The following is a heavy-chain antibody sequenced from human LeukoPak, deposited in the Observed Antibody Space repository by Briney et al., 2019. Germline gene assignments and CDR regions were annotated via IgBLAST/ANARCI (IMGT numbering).Heavy chain of an antibody. CDR2: INHSGST. CDR3: ARGGGRYCSSTSCYVGY. Sequence: PSETLSLTCAVYGGSLSGYYWSWIRQPPGKGLEWIGEINHSGSTNYNPSLKSRVTISVDTSKNQFSLKLSSVTAADTAVYYCARGGGRYCSSTSCYVGYWGQGTLVTVSS. J-gene: IGHJ4*02. D-gene: IGHD2-2*01. V-gene: IGHV4-34*01. CDR1: GGSLSGYY.